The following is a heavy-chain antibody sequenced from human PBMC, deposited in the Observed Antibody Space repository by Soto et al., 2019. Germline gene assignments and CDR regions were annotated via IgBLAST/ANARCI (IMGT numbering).Heavy chain of an antibody. CDR2: INAGNGNT. D-gene: IGHD6-19*01. V-gene: IGHV1-3*05. CDR3: ARHGSGGDY. Sequence: QVQLVQSGAEEKKPGASVKDSCKASGYTFIIYAMHWVRQAPGQRLEWMGWINAGNGNTKYSQKFQGRVTITRDTSASTAYMELSSLRSEATAVYYCARHGSGGDYWGQGTLVTVSS. CDR1: GYTFIIYA. J-gene: IGHJ4*02.